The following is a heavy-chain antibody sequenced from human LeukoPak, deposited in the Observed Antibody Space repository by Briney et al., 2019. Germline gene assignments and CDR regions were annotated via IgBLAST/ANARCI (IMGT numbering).Heavy chain of an antibody. CDR1: GFTFSSYG. Sequence: GRSLRLSCAASGFTFSSYGMHWVRQAPGKGLEWVAVISYDGSNKYYADSVKGRSTISRDNSKNTLYLQMNSLRAEDTAVYYCAKSGESSGWYWDFDYWGQGTLVTVSS. CDR3: AKSGESSGWYWDFDY. D-gene: IGHD6-19*01. J-gene: IGHJ4*02. CDR2: ISYDGSNK. V-gene: IGHV3-30*18.